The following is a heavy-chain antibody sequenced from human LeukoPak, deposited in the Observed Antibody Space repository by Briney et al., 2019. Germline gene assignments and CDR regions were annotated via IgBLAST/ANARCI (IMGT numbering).Heavy chain of an antibody. D-gene: IGHD3-10*01. Sequence: TSETLSLTCTVSGASISGYYWSWIRQPPGKGLEWIGYIDDSGSANYNPSLKSRVTISGDTSKNQFYLRLRFVTAADTAMYYCARDRPFGAWGQGTQVTVSS. V-gene: IGHV4-59*01. CDR1: GASISGYY. CDR3: ARDRPFGA. CDR2: IDDSGSA. J-gene: IGHJ5*02.